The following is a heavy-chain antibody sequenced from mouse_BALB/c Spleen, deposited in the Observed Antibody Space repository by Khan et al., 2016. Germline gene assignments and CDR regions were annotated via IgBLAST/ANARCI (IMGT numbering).Heavy chain of an antibody. CDR1: GYSIISDYA. J-gene: IGHJ4*01. CDR2: ITYSGTT. V-gene: IGHV3-2*02. Sequence: VQLQQSGPGLVKPSQSLSLTCTVTGYSIISDYAWNWFRQFPGNKLEWMGYITYSGTTTYNPSLKSRISITRDIYKNQFFLQLNSVTTEDTDTYYFARWLDARDYWGQGTSVTVS. D-gene: IGHD2-2*01. CDR3: ARWLDARDY.